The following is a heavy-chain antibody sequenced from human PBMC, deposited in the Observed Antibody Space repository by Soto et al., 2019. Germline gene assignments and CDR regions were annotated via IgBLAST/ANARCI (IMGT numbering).Heavy chain of an antibody. Sequence: GGSLRLSCAASGFTFSSYAMHWVRQAPGKGLEWVAVISYDGSNKYYADSVKGRFTISRDNSKNTLYLQMNSLRAEDTAVYYCARDLASVATPVYYYYYYGMDVWGQGTTVTVSS. CDR1: GFTFSSYA. D-gene: IGHD5-12*01. CDR3: ARDLASVATPVYYYYYYGMDV. V-gene: IGHV3-30-3*01. J-gene: IGHJ6*02. CDR2: ISYDGSNK.